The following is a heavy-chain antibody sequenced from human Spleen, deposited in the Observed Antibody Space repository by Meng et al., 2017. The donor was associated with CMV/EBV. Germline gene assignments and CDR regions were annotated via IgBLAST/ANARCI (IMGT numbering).Heavy chain of an antibody. Sequence: GESLKISCAASGFSFEDFAMHWVRQAPGKGLEWVSYISSSGSTIYYADSVKGRFTISRDNAKNSLYLQMNSLRAEDTAVYYCASGPGYYDILTGHTALDYWGQGTLVTVSS. D-gene: IGHD3-9*01. V-gene: IGHV3-48*03. J-gene: IGHJ4*02. CDR3: ASGPGYYDILTGHTALDY. CDR1: GFSFEDFA. CDR2: ISSSGSTI.